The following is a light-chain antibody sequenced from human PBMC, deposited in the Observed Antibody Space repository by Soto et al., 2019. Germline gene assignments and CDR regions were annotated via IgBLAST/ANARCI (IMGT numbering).Light chain of an antibody. CDR3: LQYNKWPFT. J-gene: IGKJ3*01. Sequence: EIVMTQSPATLSVSPGERATLSCRASQSVSTNLAWYQQRPGQAPRLLIHGASTKATGIPAGFSGSGSGTEFTLTISSLQSEDFAVYYCLQYNKWPFTFGPGTKVDIK. CDR1: QSVSTN. V-gene: IGKV3-15*01. CDR2: GAS.